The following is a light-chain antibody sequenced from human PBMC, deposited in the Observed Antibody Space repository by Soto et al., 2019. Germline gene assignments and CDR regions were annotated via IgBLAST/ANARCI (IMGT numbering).Light chain of an antibody. CDR2: DVT. V-gene: IGLV2-11*01. J-gene: IGLJ1*01. CDR1: SSDVGGYYF. Sequence: QSALTQPRSVSGSPGQSVTISCTGTSSDVGGYYFVSWYQQHPGKAPKIIIYDVTKRPSGVPDRFSGSKSGNTASLTFSRLQADDDDDYYCCSYAGSYTQVFGTGTKVTGL. CDR3: CSYAGSYTQV.